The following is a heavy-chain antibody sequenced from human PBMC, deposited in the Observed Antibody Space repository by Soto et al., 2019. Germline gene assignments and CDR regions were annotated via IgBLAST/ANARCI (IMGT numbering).Heavy chain of an antibody. CDR1: GFTFSSYA. V-gene: IGHV3-30-3*01. CDR2: ISYDGSNK. CDR3: ARGGYSYGYECWGHFDY. J-gene: IGHJ4*02. D-gene: IGHD5-18*01. Sequence: QVQLVESGGGVVQTGRSLRLSCAASGFTFSSYAMHWVRQAPGKGLEWVAVISYDGSNKYYADSVKGRFTISRDNSKNTLYLQMNSLRAEDTAVYYCARGGYSYGYECWGHFDYWRQGTLVTVSS.